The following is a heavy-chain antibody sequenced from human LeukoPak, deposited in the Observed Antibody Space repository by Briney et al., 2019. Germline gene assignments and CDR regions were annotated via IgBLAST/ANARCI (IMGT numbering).Heavy chain of an antibody. CDR1: GFTFDDYG. V-gene: IGHV3-20*01. CDR2: INWNGGST. J-gene: IGHJ4*02. D-gene: IGHD6-19*01. Sequence: GSLRLSCAASGFTFDDYGMSWVRQAPGKGLEWVSGINWNGGSTGYADSVKGRFTISRDNAKNSLYLQMNSLRAEDTALYHRARIPKPLFSSGWYYFDYWGQGTLVTVSS. CDR3: ARIPKPLFSSGWYYFDY.